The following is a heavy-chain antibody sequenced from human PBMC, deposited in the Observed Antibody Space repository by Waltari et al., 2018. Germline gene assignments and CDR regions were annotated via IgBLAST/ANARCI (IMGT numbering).Heavy chain of an antibody. D-gene: IGHD2-15*01. Sequence: EVQLVESGGGLIQPGGSLRLSCAASGFTVSSNYMSWVRQAPGKGRGWVSVIYSCGSTYHADSVNGRFTISRDNSKNTLFLQINSLRAEDTAVYYCARGPNIAPRYFDYWGQGTLVTVSS. CDR3: ARGPNIAPRYFDY. CDR1: GFTVSSNY. CDR2: IYSCGST. J-gene: IGHJ4*02. V-gene: IGHV3-53*01.